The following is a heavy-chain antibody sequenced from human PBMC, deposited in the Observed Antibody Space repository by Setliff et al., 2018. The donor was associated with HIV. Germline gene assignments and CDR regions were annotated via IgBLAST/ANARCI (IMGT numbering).Heavy chain of an antibody. Sequence: PSETLSLTCTVSGDSITSSSYYWGWIRQPPGKGLEWIGSIYYTGRTYYNPSLKSRVTISVDTSKSRFSLRLISVTAADTAVYYCGFGEYRGSSDTWGQGTMVTVSS. CDR2: IYYTGRT. D-gene: IGHD3-10*01. CDR3: GFGEYRGSSDT. V-gene: IGHV4-39*07. J-gene: IGHJ3*02. CDR1: GDSITSSSYY.